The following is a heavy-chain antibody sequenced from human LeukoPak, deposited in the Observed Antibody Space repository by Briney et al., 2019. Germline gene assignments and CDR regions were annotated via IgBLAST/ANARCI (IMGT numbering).Heavy chain of an antibody. CDR1: GFTFSSYE. Sequence: GGSLRLSCAASGFTFSSYEMNWVRQAPGKGLEWVSYISSSGSTIYYADSVKGRFTISRDNAKNSLYLQMNSLRAEDTAVYYCARGRLLWFGELWGQGTLVTVSS. V-gene: IGHV3-48*03. CDR2: ISSSGSTI. D-gene: IGHD3-10*01. CDR3: ARGRLLWFGEL. J-gene: IGHJ4*02.